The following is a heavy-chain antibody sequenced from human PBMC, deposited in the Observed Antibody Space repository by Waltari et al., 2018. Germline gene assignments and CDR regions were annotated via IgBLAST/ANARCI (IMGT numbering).Heavy chain of an antibody. V-gene: IGHV4-61*09. CDR2: IYTSGST. CDR1: GGSISSGSYY. CDR3: ARGMYYYYGMDV. J-gene: IGHJ6*02. Sequence: QVQLRESGPGLVKPSQTLSLTCTVSGGSISSGSYYWSWIRQPAGKGLEWIGYIYTSGSTNYNPSLKSRVTISVDTSKNQFSLKLSSVTAADTAVYYCARGMYYYYGMDVWGQGTTVTVSS.